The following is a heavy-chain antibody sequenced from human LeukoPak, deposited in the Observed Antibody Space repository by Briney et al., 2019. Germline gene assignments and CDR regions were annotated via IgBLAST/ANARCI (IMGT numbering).Heavy chain of an antibody. J-gene: IGHJ6*02. D-gene: IGHD6-19*01. V-gene: IGHV3-53*01. CDR2: IYSGGGT. Sequence: GGSLRLSCAASGFTVSSNYMNWVRQAPGKGLECVSVIYSGGGTYYADSVRGRFTISRDNFKNTLYLQMNSLRAEDTTVYYCARVPSSGWGRLDVWGQGTTVTVSS. CDR3: ARVPSSGWGRLDV. CDR1: GFTVSSNY.